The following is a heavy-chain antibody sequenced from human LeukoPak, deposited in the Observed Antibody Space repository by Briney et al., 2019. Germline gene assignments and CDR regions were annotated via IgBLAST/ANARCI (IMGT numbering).Heavy chain of an antibody. CDR3: SIGVRIQQPARVPKLDS. CDR2: ILSDGSNY. J-gene: IGHJ4*02. D-gene: IGHD5-18*01. Sequence: GGSLGLSCAASGFTFSSFGMHWVRPAPGKGLGWVGFILSDGSNYYNADSVKGRVTISSDNSKNTRFLQVDRPRAADPGVYYFSIGVRIQQPARVPKLDSWGEGALVSVSS. CDR1: GFTFSSFG. V-gene: IGHV3-30*02.